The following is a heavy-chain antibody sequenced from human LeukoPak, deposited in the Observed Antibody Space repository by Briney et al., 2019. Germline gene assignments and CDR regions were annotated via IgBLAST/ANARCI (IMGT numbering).Heavy chain of an antibody. D-gene: IGHD2-2*01. J-gene: IGHJ4*02. Sequence: PGGSLRLSCAASGFTFTSYGISWVRQAPGQGLEWMGWISAYNGNTNYAQKLQGRVTMTTDTSTSTAYMELRSLRSDDTAVYYCARSGVGFLGYCSSTSCYLGDYWGQGTLVTVSS. CDR3: ARSGVGFLGYCSSTSCYLGDY. CDR1: GFTFTSYG. V-gene: IGHV1-18*01. CDR2: ISAYNGNT.